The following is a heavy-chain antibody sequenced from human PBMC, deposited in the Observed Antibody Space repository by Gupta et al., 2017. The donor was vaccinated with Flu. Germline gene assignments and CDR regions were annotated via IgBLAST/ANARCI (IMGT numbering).Heavy chain of an antibody. J-gene: IGHJ4*02. CDR2: ISGGGVST. CDR1: GFTFSSYA. Sequence: EVQLLESGGGLVQPGGSLRLSCAASGFTFSSYAMSWVRQAPGQGLEWVSTISGGGVSTYYADSVKGRFTISRDYSSNTLYLQMNSLRAEDTAVYYCAASRSVASSVDYWGQGTLVTVSS. V-gene: IGHV3-23*01. CDR3: AASRSVASSVDY. D-gene: IGHD5-12*01.